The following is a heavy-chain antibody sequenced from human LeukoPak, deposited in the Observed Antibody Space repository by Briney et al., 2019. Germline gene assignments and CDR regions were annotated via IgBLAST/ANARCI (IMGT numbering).Heavy chain of an antibody. CDR2: IYFSGST. D-gene: IGHD6-6*01. CDR1: GGSINSSRDY. Sequence: PSETLSLTCTVSGGSINSSRDYWGWVRQPPGKGLEWIGNIYFSGSTYYNPSLKSRVTVSVDTSKNQFSLNLSSVTAADTAVYFCASGGMRGATRLLFVYWGQGTLVTVSS. V-gene: IGHV4-39*07. J-gene: IGHJ4*02. CDR3: ASGGMRGATRLLFVY.